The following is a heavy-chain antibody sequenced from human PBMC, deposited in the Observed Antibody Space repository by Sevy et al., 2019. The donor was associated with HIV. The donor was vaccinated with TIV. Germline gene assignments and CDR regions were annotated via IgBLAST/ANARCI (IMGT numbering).Heavy chain of an antibody. CDR2: IIPILGTV. Sequence: ASVKVSCKASGGTFSSYGISWVRQAPGQGLEWMGGIIPILGTVNYAQKFQGRVTITADESTKTAYMELSSLRSEDTAVYYCTTTKDYYDSSGYPFDYWGQGTLVTVSS. J-gene: IGHJ4*02. V-gene: IGHV1-69*13. D-gene: IGHD3-22*01. CDR3: TTTKDYYDSSGYPFDY. CDR1: GGTFSSYG.